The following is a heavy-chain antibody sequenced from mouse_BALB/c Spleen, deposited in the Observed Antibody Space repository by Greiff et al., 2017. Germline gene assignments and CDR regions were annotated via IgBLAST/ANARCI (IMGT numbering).Heavy chain of an antibody. D-gene: IGHD1-1*01. J-gene: IGHJ4*01. V-gene: IGHV3-2*02. Sequence: EVQLQESGPGLVKPSQSLSLTCTVTGYSITSDYAWNWIRQFPGNKLEWMGYISYSGSTSYNPSLKSRISITRDTSKNQFFLQLNSVTTEDTATYYCASSYYYGSRKYAMDYWGQGTSVTVSS. CDR2: ISYSGST. CDR3: ASSYYYGSRKYAMDY. CDR1: GYSITSDYA.